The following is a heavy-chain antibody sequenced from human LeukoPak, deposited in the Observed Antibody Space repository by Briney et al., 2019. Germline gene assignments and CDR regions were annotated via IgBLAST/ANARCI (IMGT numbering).Heavy chain of an antibody. CDR2: ISGSDGTT. V-gene: IGHV3-23*01. Sequence: PGGSLRLSCAASGFTFNNYAMSWVRQAPGMGLEWVSGISGSDGTTSYADSVKGRFTVSRDNSKNTLYLQMNSLRGEETAVYYCAKGLSSSTWADFDYWGQGTLVTVSS. CDR1: GFTFNNYA. D-gene: IGHD6-13*01. J-gene: IGHJ4*02. CDR3: AKGLSSSTWADFDY.